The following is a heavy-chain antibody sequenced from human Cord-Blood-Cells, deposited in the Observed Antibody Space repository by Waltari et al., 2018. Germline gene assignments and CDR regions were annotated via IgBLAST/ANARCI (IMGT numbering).Heavy chain of an antibody. D-gene: IGHD3-10*01. CDR2: IYPGDSDT. CDR3: ARLAFYGSGSYYFDY. V-gene: IGHV5-51*01. Sequence: EVQLVQSGAEVKKPGESLKISCKGSGYSFTRYWIGWVRKMPGKGLEWMGIIYPGDSDTRYSPSFQGQVTISADKSISTAYLQWSSLKASDTAMYYCARLAFYGSGSYYFDYWGQGTLVTISS. CDR1: GYSFTRYW. J-gene: IGHJ4*02.